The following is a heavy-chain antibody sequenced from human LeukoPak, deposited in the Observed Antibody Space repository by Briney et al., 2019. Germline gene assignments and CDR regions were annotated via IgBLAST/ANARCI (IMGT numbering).Heavy chain of an antibody. CDR2: IRSKANSYAT. CDR3: TRHDSGSYRFDP. D-gene: IGHD1-26*01. J-gene: IGHJ5*02. V-gene: IGHV3-73*01. CDR1: GFTFSGSA. Sequence: PGGSLKLSCAASGFTFSGSAMHWVRQASGKGLEWVGRIRSKANSYATAYAASVKGRFTISRDDSKNTAYLQMNSLKTEGTAVYYCTRHDSGSYRFDPWGQGTLVTVSS.